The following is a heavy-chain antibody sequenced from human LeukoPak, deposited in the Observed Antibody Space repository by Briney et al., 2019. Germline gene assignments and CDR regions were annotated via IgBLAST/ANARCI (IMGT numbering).Heavy chain of an antibody. V-gene: IGHV1-46*01. CDR1: GYTFTSYY. Sequence: ASVKVSCKASGYTFTSYYMHWVRQAPGQGLEWMGIINPSGGSTSYAQKFQGRVTMTRDTSTSTVYMELSSLRSEGTAVYYCARVVTTVTTGVNWFDPWGQGTLVTVSS. J-gene: IGHJ5*02. D-gene: IGHD4-17*01. CDR3: ARVVTTVTTGVNWFDP. CDR2: INPSGGST.